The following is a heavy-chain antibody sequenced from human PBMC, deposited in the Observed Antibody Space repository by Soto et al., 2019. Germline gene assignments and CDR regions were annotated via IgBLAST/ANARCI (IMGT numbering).Heavy chain of an antibody. Sequence: EVQLVESGGGLEQPGRSLRLSCTVSGFMFEDFATHWVRQAPGQGLEWVSGINWNGVNKGYAESVLGRFTISRDNAKKSLYLDMNYLRPEDTALYFCAKDVDRLGELWGYFQSWGQGTMVTVSS. CDR3: AKDVDRLGELWGYFQS. J-gene: IGHJ1*01. D-gene: IGHD3-16*01. CDR2: INWNGVNK. V-gene: IGHV3-9*01. CDR1: GFMFEDFA.